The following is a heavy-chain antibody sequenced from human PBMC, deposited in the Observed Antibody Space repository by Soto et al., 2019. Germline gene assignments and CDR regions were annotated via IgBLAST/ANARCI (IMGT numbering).Heavy chain of an antibody. D-gene: IGHD3-10*02. V-gene: IGHV1-69*05. CDR1: GGTFSSYA. CDR2: IIPIFGTA. J-gene: IGHJ4*02. CDR3: AYMSDYFFDS. Sequence: SVKVSCKASGGTFSSYAISWVRQAPGQGLEWMGGIIPIFGTANYSEKFHGRVTMTRDTSISTAYMELRSLTSDDTAVYYCAYMSDYFFDSWGQGTLVTVS.